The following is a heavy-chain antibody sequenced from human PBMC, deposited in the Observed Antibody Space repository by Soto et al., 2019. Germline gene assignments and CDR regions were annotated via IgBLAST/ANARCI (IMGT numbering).Heavy chain of an antibody. CDR1: GYTFTDYY. J-gene: IGHJ4*02. CDR3: ARVQGSGSPYYFDS. D-gene: IGHD3-10*01. V-gene: IGHV1-2*02. CDR2: TNPDSGGT. Sequence: ASVKVSCKASGYTFTDYYLHWVRQAPGQGLEWMGWTNPDSGGTNYAQKFQGRVTMTRDTSISTAYMELSRLRSDDTAVYYCARVQGSGSPYYFDSWGQGTLVTVS.